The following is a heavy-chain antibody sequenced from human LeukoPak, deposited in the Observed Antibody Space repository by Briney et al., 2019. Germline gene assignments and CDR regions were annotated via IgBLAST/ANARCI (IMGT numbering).Heavy chain of an antibody. CDR1: GYSISSGYY. Sequence: SETLSLTCTVSGYSISSGYYWGWIRQPPGKGLEWIGSIYHSGSTYYNPSLKSRVTISVDTSKNQFSLKLSSVTAADTAVYYCARTSSSWEGNWFDPWGQGTLVTVSS. J-gene: IGHJ5*02. D-gene: IGHD6-13*01. CDR3: ARTSSSWEGNWFDP. CDR2: IYHSGST. V-gene: IGHV4-38-2*02.